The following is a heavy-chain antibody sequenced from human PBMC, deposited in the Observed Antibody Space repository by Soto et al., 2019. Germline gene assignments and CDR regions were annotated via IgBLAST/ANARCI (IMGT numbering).Heavy chain of an antibody. CDR2: LNIAGTI. Sequence: KTSETLSLTCSVSGASISSFNWNWVRQPAGKGPEWVGRLNIAGTINYNPSLKSRITMSMGTSKNQISLHLRSVTAADTAVYYCARDRGEYTSSWFWYFSHWGHGTLVTVSS. J-gene: IGHJ2*01. CDR1: GASISSFN. D-gene: IGHD6-13*01. CDR3: ARDRGEYTSSWFWYFSH. V-gene: IGHV4-4*07.